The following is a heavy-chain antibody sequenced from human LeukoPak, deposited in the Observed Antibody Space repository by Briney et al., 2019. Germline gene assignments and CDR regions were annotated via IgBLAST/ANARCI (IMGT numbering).Heavy chain of an antibody. J-gene: IGHJ5*02. CDR2: IYPGDSDT. D-gene: IGHD4-17*01. CDR1: GYNFPNYW. CDR3: TRRRYGDGYNWFDP. V-gene: IGHV5-51*01. Sequence: GESLKISCKASGYNFPNYWIAWVRQMPGKGLELMGIIYPGDSDTIYSPSFQGQVTSSADKSITTAYLQWSSLKASDSAMYYCTRRRYGDGYNWFDPWGKGTLVTVSS.